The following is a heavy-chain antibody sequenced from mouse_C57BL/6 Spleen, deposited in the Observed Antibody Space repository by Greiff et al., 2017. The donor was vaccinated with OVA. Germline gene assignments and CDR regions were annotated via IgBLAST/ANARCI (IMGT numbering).Heavy chain of an antibody. D-gene: IGHD1-1*01. CDR3: ARGNDYGRCDD. J-gene: IGHJ2*01. CDR1: GFNINDYY. V-gene: IGHV14-2*01. CDR2: LDPADGDT. Sequence: EVQLQQSGAELVQPGASVKLSCTASGFNINDYYLHWVKQRTEQGLEWIGRLDPADGDTTYAPQFPGKATITADTSSNTAYLQLSSLTSEDTAVYYCARGNDYGRCDDWGQGTTLTVSS.